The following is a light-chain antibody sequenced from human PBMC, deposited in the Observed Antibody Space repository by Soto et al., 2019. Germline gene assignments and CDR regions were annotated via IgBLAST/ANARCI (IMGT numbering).Light chain of an antibody. Sequence: IVLTQSPGTLSLSPGERATFSCRASQSVSSSYLAWYQQKPGQAPRLLIYGASSRATGIPDRFSGSGPGTDFTLTISRLEPEDFAVYYCQQYGSSPRITFGPGTKVDIK. V-gene: IGKV3-20*01. CDR2: GAS. CDR3: QQYGSSPRIT. CDR1: QSVSSSY. J-gene: IGKJ3*01.